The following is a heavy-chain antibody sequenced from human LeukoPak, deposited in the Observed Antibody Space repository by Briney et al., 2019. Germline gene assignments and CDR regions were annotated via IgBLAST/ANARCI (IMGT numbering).Heavy chain of an antibody. D-gene: IGHD4-11*01. J-gene: IGHJ6*03. CDR2: IYYSGST. CDR3: ARALLDYSKGYDYYYYMDV. V-gene: IGHV4-31*03. Sequence: SQTLSLTCTVSGGSITSGGYYWSWIRQHPGKGLEWIGYIYYSGSTYYNPSLKSRVTISVDTSKNQFSLKLSSVTAADTAVYYCARALLDYSKGYDYYYYMDVWGKGTTVTVSS. CDR1: GGSITSGGYY.